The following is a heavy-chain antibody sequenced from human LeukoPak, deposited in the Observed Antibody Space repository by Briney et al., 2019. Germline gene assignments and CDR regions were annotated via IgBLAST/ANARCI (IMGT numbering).Heavy chain of an antibody. D-gene: IGHD6-19*01. CDR1: GFTVSSNY. CDR3: ARDEGIAVAVELDY. CDR2: IYSGGST. Sequence: PGGSLRLSCAASGFTVSSNYMSWVRQAPGKGLEWVSVIYSGGSTYYADSVKGRFTISRDNSKNTLYLQMNSLRAEDTAVYYCARDEGIAVAVELDYWGQGTLVTVSS. J-gene: IGHJ4*02. V-gene: IGHV3-53*05.